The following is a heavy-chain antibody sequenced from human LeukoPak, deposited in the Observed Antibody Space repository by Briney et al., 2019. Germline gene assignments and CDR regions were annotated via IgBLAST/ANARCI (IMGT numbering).Heavy chain of an antibody. Sequence: GESLKISCKGSGYSFTSYWIGWVRQMPGKGLEWMGIIYPGDSDTRYSPSFQGQVTISADKSVSTAYLQWSSLKASDTAMYYCARLPYYYDSSGYSPHFDYWGQGTLVTVSS. V-gene: IGHV5-51*01. D-gene: IGHD3-22*01. CDR1: GYSFTSYW. CDR3: ARLPYYYDSSGYSPHFDY. J-gene: IGHJ4*02. CDR2: IYPGDSDT.